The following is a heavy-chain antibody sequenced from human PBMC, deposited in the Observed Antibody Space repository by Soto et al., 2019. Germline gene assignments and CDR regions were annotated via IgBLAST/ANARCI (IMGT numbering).Heavy chain of an antibody. CDR1: GGTFSSYA. J-gene: IGHJ2*01. V-gene: IGHV1-69*12. Sequence: QVQLVQSGAEVKKPGSSVKVSCKASGGTFSSYAISWVRQAPGQGLEWMGGILPIFGTANYAQKFQGRVTITADESTSTAYMELSSLRSEDTAVYYCARDYYDSSGYPYWYFDLWGRGTLVTVSS. D-gene: IGHD3-22*01. CDR3: ARDYYDSSGYPYWYFDL. CDR2: ILPIFGTA.